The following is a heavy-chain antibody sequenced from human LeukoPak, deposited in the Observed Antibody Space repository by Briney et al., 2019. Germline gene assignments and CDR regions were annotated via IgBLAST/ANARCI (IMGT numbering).Heavy chain of an antibody. D-gene: IGHD5-12*01. V-gene: IGHV3-7*01. Sequence: GGSLRLSCAASGFSMSGYWMSWVRQAPGKGLEWVADIKQDGSERHYADSVKGRFTISRDNAQNSLYLQMNSLRAEETAVYYCARVFGAYDSIDCWGQGTLVTVS. CDR1: GFSMSGYW. CDR2: IKQDGSER. J-gene: IGHJ4*02. CDR3: ARVFGAYDSIDC.